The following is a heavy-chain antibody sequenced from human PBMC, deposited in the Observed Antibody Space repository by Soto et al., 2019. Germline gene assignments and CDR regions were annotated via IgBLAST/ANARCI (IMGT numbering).Heavy chain of an antibody. J-gene: IGHJ1*01. V-gene: IGHV3-23*01. D-gene: IGHD3-9*01. CDR3: AKTPNSRLLNS. CDR1: GFTFRNYA. Sequence: RLDSGGGLVQPGESLKLSCAVSGFTFRNYAMSWVRQAPGKGLEWVAGITGTGSSTSYSDSVRGRFTISRDNSKNTLYLIMNSLRAEDTAVYWCAKTPNSRLLNSWGQFALVTVSS. CDR2: ITGTGSST.